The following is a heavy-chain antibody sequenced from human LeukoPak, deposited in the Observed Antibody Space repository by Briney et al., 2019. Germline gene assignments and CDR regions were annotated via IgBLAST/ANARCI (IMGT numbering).Heavy chain of an antibody. Sequence: PSETLSLTCTVSGGSISSSSYYWGWIRQPPGKGLEWIGSIYYSGSTYYNPSLKSRVTISVDTSKNQFSLKLSSVTAADTAVYYCARLRVAVIDYRGQGTLVTVSS. J-gene: IGHJ4*02. D-gene: IGHD6-19*01. V-gene: IGHV4-39*01. CDR1: GGSISSSSYY. CDR2: IYYSGST. CDR3: ARLRVAVIDY.